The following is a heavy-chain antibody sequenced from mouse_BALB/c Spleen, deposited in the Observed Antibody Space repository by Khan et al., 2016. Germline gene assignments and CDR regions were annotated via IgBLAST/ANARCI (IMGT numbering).Heavy chain of an antibody. Sequence: EVQLQESGPSLVKLSQTLSLTCSVTGDSITSGYWNWIRKFPGNKLEYMGYISHSGSTSYNPSLKSRISITRDTSKNQYYLQLKSVTTEDTATYXCARYDGSTYVRGIEYWGQGTSVTVSS. CDR1: GDSITSGY. D-gene: IGHD1-1*01. J-gene: IGHJ4*01. CDR3: ARYDGSTYVRGIEY. V-gene: IGHV3-8*02. CDR2: ISHSGST.